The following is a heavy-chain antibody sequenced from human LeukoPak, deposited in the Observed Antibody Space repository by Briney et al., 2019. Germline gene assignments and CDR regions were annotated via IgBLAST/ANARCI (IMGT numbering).Heavy chain of an antibody. CDR3: ARKVLRYFDDY. Sequence: SETLSLTCIVSGGSISSSSYYWGWIRQPPGKGLEWIGSIYYSGSTYHNPSLKSRVTISVDTSKNQFSLKLSSVTAADTAVYYCARKVLRYFDDYWGQGTLVTVSS. CDR2: IYYSGST. D-gene: IGHD3-9*01. CDR1: GGSISSSSYY. J-gene: IGHJ4*02. V-gene: IGHV4-39*07.